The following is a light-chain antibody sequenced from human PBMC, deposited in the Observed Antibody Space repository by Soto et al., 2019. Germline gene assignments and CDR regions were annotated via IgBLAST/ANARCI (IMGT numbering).Light chain of an antibody. V-gene: IGKV3-11*01. CDR2: DAS. Sequence: EIVLTQSPATLSLSPGERATLSCRASQSVSSYLAWYQQKPGQAPRLLIYDASNRATGIPARFGGSGSGTDFPRTISSLEPEDFAVYYCQERSKWPFTFGPGTKVDIK. CDR3: QERSKWPFT. J-gene: IGKJ3*01. CDR1: QSVSSY.